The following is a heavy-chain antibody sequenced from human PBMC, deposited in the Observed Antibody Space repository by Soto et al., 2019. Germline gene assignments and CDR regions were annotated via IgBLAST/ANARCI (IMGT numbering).Heavy chain of an antibody. CDR2: ISSSSSYI. CDR3: ARDVMFLTGSDAFDI. J-gene: IGHJ3*02. D-gene: IGHD3-9*01. CDR1: GFTFSSYS. Sequence: PGGSLRLSCAASGFTFSSYSMNWVRQAPGKGLEWVSSISSSSSYIYYADSVKGRFTISRDNAKNSLYLQMNSLRAEDTAVYYCARDVMFLTGSDAFDIWGQGTMVTVSS. V-gene: IGHV3-21*01.